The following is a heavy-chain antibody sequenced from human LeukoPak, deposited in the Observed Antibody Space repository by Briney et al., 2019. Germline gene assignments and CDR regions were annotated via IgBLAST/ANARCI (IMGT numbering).Heavy chain of an antibody. J-gene: IGHJ4*02. CDR2: IYASDAYT. V-gene: IGHV5-10-1*01. D-gene: IGHD5-12*01. CDR1: GYTFTNYW. Sequence: GGSLRVSCKGSGYTFTNYWMNWVRQRPGKGLEWMGRIYASDAYTNYSPSVQGHVTISSDRSISTPYLQWSSLKASDTAMYYCAIGYSGYDPNFDFWGRGTLVTVSS. CDR3: AIGYSGYDPNFDF.